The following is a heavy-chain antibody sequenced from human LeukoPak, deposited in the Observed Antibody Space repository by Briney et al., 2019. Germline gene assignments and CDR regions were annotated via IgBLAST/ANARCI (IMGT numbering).Heavy chain of an antibody. V-gene: IGHV1-69*04. CDR1: GGTFSSYA. D-gene: IGHD2-15*01. CDR3: ARAGRGYCSGGSCPSPEYFQH. CDR2: IIPILGIA. J-gene: IGHJ1*01. Sequence: GASVKVSCKASGGTFSSYAISWVRQAPGQGLEWMGRIIPILGIANYAQKFQGRDTITADKSTSTAYMELSSLRSEDTAVYYCARAGRGYCSGGSCPSPEYFQHWGQGTLVTVSS.